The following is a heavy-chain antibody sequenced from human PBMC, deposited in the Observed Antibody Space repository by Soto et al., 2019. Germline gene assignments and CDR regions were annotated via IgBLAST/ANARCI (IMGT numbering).Heavy chain of an antibody. CDR1: GGSISSYY. Sequence: TSETLSLTCTVSGGSISSYYWSWIRQPPGKGLEWIGYIYYSGSTNYNPSLKSRVTISVDTSKNQFSLKLSSVTAADTAVYYCARAYGDYYYYGMDVWGQGTTVTVSS. V-gene: IGHV4-59*08. CDR2: IYYSGST. D-gene: IGHD4-17*01. CDR3: ARAYGDYYYYGMDV. J-gene: IGHJ6*02.